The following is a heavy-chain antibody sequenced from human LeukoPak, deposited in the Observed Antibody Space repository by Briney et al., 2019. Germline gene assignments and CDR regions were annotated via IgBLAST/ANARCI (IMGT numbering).Heavy chain of an antibody. CDR1: GYTFTSYD. V-gene: IGHV1-8*01. Sequence: ASVKVSCKASGYTFTSYDFNWVQQATGQRPEWMGWMSPNSGDTGYAQKFQDRVTMTRNTSISTAYMGLSSLRSDDTAVYYCARGPPNWGYDYWGPGTLVTVSS. D-gene: IGHD7-27*01. CDR2: MSPNSGDT. CDR3: ARGPPNWGYDY. J-gene: IGHJ4*02.